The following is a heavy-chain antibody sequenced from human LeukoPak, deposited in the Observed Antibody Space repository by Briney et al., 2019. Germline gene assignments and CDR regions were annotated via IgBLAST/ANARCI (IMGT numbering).Heavy chain of an antibody. CDR1: GVSIISSDFF. Sequence: SETPSLTCTISGVSIISSDFFWGWIRQSPGKGPEWIGSVYFSGDTYYSPSLESRVTVSVDTSKNQFSLKLSSVTAADSAVYYCARHSIVAGKMTVTPSDLHWFDPWGQGTLVSVSS. V-gene: IGHV4-39*01. J-gene: IGHJ5*02. D-gene: IGHD6-19*01. CDR2: VYFSGDT. CDR3: ARHSIVAGKMTVTPSDLHWFDP.